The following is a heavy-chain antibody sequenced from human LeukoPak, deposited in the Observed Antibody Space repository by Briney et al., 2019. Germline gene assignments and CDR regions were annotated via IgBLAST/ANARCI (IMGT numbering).Heavy chain of an antibody. CDR3: ARPTPPAIAAAGILH. J-gene: IGHJ1*01. CDR2: IYYSGST. CDR1: GGSISSSSYY. D-gene: IGHD6-13*01. V-gene: IGHV4-39*01. Sequence: SGTLSLTCTVAGGSISSSSYYWGWIRQPPGSGLEWIGSIYYSGSTCYNPSLKSRVTISVDTSKNQFSLKLSSVTAADTAVYYCARPTPPAIAAAGILHWGQGTLVTVSS.